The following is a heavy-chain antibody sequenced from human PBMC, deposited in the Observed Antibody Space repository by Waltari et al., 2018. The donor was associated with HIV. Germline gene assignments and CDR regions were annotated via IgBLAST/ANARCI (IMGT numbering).Heavy chain of an antibody. D-gene: IGHD2-2*02. CDR2: FYSSGKS. CDR3: ARANSSTSRYSAFDM. J-gene: IGHJ3*02. CDR1: GGSISSFY. Sequence: QVQLQESGPGLVKPSETLSLTCTVSGGSISSFYWSWVRQPAGKGLEWIGRFYSSGKSNYNPSLKSRVALSLDTSKNQFSLNLSSVTAADTAVYYCARANSSTSRYSAFDMWGQGTVVTVSS. V-gene: IGHV4-4*07.